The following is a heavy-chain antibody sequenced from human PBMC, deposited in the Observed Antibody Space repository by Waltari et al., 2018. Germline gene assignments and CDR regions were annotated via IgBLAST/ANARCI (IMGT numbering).Heavy chain of an antibody. CDR3: ARGGLELGSAYHYNGMDV. D-gene: IGHD2-2*01. CDR2: SSAYNGNR. V-gene: IGHV1-18*01. Sequence: QVQLVQSGAEVKKPGASVKVSCNASGYTFTSYGIGWVRQAPGKGLEWVGWSSAYNGNRYFAPRVQSRLTLTTDSSTTTAYMELTRLTFDDTAVYYCARGGLELGSAYHYNGMDVWGQGTTVIVS. J-gene: IGHJ6*02. CDR1: GYTFTSYG.